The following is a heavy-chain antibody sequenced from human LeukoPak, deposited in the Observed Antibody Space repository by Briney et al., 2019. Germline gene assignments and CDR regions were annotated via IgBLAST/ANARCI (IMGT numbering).Heavy chain of an antibody. V-gene: IGHV3-23*01. J-gene: IGHJ4*02. D-gene: IGHD3-10*02. Sequence: PGGFLRLSCAASGFTFSTYDMNWVRQTPGKGLEWVSIISGSGGTTYYADSVKGRFTISRDNSKNTLYLEMNSLRADDTAVYYCAKRRETVRGAFDYWGQGTLVTVSS. CDR3: AKRRETVRGAFDY. CDR2: ISGSGGTT. CDR1: GFTFSTYD.